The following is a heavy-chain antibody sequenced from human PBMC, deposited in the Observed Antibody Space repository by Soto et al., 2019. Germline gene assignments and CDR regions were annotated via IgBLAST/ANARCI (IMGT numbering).Heavy chain of an antibody. CDR1: GFTFSNYA. V-gene: IGHV4-30-2*01. D-gene: IGHD2-2*01. Sequence: VQLLESGGGLVQPGGSLRLSCAASGFTFSNYAVTWVRQAPGKGLEWIGYIYHSGSTYYNPSLKSRVTISVDRSKNQFSLKLSSVTAADTAVYYCARVPDRWGQGTLVTVSS. CDR3: ARVPDR. CDR2: IYHSGST. J-gene: IGHJ5*02.